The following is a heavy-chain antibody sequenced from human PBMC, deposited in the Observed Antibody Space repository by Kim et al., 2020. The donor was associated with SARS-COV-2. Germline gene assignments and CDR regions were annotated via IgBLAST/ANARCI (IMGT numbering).Heavy chain of an antibody. CDR3: AKDSSGWYLFVWFDP. J-gene: IGHJ5*02. CDR1: GFTFSNYA. CDR2: ISGSGGST. D-gene: IGHD6-19*01. V-gene: IGHV3-23*01. Sequence: GGSLRLSCAASGFTFSNYAMSWVRQAPGKGLEWVSTISGSGGSTYYADSVKGRFTISRDNSKNTLYLQMNSLRAEDTAVYYCAKDSSGWYLFVWFDPWPGNPGHRLL.